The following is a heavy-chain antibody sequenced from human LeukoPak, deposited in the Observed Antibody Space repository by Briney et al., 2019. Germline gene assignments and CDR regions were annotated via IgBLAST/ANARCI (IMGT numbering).Heavy chain of an antibody. Sequence: GGSLRLSCAASGFTFDDYGMSWVRQAPGKGLEWVSGINWNGGSTGYADSVKGRFTISRDNAKNSLYLQMNSLRAEDTAVYYCARVGTTETHYYYYYYMDVWGKGTTVTVSS. CDR2: INWNGGST. CDR3: ARVGTTETHYYYYYYMDV. D-gene: IGHD4-17*01. J-gene: IGHJ6*03. V-gene: IGHV3-20*04. CDR1: GFTFDDYG.